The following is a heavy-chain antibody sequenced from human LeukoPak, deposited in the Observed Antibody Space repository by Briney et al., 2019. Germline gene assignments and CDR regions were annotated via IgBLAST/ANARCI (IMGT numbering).Heavy chain of an antibody. CDR2: IKDDGSEK. D-gene: IGHD1-26*01. Sequence: GGSLRLSCAASGFTFSSYWMSWVRQAPGKGLEWVAKIKDDGSEKYYVDSMKGRFTISRDNAKNSLFLQMNSLRAEDTAVYYCARRLSGSYYAYFDCWGQGTLVTVSS. CDR1: GFTFSSYW. CDR3: ARRLSGSYYAYFDC. V-gene: IGHV3-7*01. J-gene: IGHJ4*02.